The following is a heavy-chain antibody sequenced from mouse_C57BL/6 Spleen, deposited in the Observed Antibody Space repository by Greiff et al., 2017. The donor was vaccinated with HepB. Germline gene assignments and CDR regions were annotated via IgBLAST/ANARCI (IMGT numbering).Heavy chain of an antibody. CDR3: TRGPYYYGSRDYAMDY. J-gene: IGHJ4*01. Sequence: EVKLVESGEGLVKPGGSLKLSCAASGFTFSSYAMSWVRQTPEKRLEWVAYISSGGDYIYYADTVKGRFTISRDNARNTLYLQMSSLKSEDTAMYYCTRGPYYYGSRDYAMDYWGQGTSATVSS. CDR2: ISSGGDYI. CDR1: GFTFSSYA. D-gene: IGHD1-1*01. V-gene: IGHV5S21*01.